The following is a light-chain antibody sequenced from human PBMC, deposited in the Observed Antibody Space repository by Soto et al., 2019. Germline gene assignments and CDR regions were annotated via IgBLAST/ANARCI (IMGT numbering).Light chain of an antibody. Sequence: IVLTQSPGTLSLSPGEGAPLSCRASQSVRSNYLAWYQQKPGQAPRLLIYGASSRATGIPDRFSGSGSGIDFALTISRLEPEDFAVYYCQHYGGSPLYTFGQGTKLEIK. CDR2: GAS. CDR3: QHYGGSPLYT. J-gene: IGKJ2*01. CDR1: QSVRSNY. V-gene: IGKV3-20*01.